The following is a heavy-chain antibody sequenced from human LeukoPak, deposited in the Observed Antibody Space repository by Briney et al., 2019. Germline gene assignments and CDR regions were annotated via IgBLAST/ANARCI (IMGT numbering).Heavy chain of an antibody. CDR2: ISAYNGNT. CDR3: ARSDLTTVTNDAFDI. D-gene: IGHD4-17*01. J-gene: IGHJ3*02. Sequence: ISAYNGNTNYAQNLQRRVTMTTDTSTSTAYMELRSLRSDDTAVYYCARSDLTTVTNDAFDIWGQGTMVTVSS. V-gene: IGHV1-18*01.